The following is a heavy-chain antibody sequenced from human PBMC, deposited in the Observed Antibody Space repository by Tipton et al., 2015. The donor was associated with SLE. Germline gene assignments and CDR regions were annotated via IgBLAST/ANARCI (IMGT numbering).Heavy chain of an antibody. D-gene: IGHD5-18*01. CDR2: IYPRDSDT. CDR3: ARHVGRGYNSGLGYYSYMDV. CDR1: GYTFTTYW. V-gene: IGHV5-51*01. J-gene: IGHJ6*03. Sequence: QLVQSGAVVKKPGESLKISCKGSGYTFTTYWIGWVRQMPGKGLEWMGIIYPRDSDTRYSPSFQGQVTIPADKSINSAYLQWSSLKASDSAMYFCARHVGRGYNSGLGYYSYMDVWGRGTTVTVSS.